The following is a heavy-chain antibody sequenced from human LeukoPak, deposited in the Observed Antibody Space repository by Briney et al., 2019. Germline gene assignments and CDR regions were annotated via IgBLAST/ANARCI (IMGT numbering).Heavy chain of an antibody. V-gene: IGHV3-23*01. CDR1: GFTLSNYA. CDR2: ISGSGGST. Sequence: GGSLRLSCAASGFTLSNYAMSWVRQAPGKGLEWVSAISGSGGSTYYADSVKGRFTISRDNSKNTLYLQMNSLRAEDTAVYYCASLPALGYFDWLDYFDYWGQGTLVTVSS. J-gene: IGHJ4*02. CDR3: ASLPALGYFDWLDYFDY. D-gene: IGHD3-9*01.